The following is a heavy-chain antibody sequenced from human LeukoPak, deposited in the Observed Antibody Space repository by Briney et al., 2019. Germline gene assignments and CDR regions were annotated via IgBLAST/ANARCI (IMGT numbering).Heavy chain of an antibody. CDR3: AKGDSGDYAFDY. CDR1: GFTFSRYA. J-gene: IGHJ4*02. CDR2: VIASGAAT. Sequence: PGGSPRLSCAASGFTFSRYAMSWVRQAPGKGLEWVSAVIASGAATYYADSVKGRFTISRDNSKKTMSLQMNSLRAEDTAVYYCAKGDSGDYAFDYWGRGILVTVSS. V-gene: IGHV3-23*01. D-gene: IGHD4-17*01.